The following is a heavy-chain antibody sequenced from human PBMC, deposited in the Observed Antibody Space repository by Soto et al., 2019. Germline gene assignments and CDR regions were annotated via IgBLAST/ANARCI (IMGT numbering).Heavy chain of an antibody. CDR3: ARAHSGSYPDWFDP. Sequence: GASVKVSCKASGYTFTSYAMHWVRQAPGQRLEWMGWINAGNGNTKYSQKFQGRVTITRDTSASTAYMELSSLRPEDTAVYYCARAHSGSYPDWFDPWGQGTLVTVS. V-gene: IGHV1-3*01. CDR1: GYTFTSYA. D-gene: IGHD3-10*01. J-gene: IGHJ5*02. CDR2: INAGNGNT.